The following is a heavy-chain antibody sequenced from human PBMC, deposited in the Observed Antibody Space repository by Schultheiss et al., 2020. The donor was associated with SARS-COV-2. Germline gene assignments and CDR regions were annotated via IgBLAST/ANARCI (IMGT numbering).Heavy chain of an antibody. CDR3: AARGRQLVRFVWLDY. CDR2: IYYSGST. V-gene: IGHV4-34*01. Sequence: SETLSLTCAVYGGSFSGYYWSWIRQPPGKGLEWIGSIYYSGSTYYNPSLKSRVTISVDTSKNQFSLKLSSVTAADTAVYYCAARGRQLVRFVWLDYWGQGTLVTVSS. CDR1: GGSFSGYY. D-gene: IGHD6-6*01. J-gene: IGHJ4*02.